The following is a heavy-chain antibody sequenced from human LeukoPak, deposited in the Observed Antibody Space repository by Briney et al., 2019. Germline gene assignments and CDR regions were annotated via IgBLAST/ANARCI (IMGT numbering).Heavy chain of an antibody. V-gene: IGHV3-23*01. CDR2: ISGSGGST. J-gene: IGHJ4*02. D-gene: IGHD2-21*02. Sequence: GGSLRLSCAASGFTFSSYAMSWVRQAPGKGLEWVSAISGSGGSTYYADSVKGRFTISRDNSKNALYLQVNSLRAEDTAVYYCAKGAKLLFQWYFDYWGQGTLVTVSS. CDR1: GFTFSSYA. CDR3: AKGAKLLFQWYFDY.